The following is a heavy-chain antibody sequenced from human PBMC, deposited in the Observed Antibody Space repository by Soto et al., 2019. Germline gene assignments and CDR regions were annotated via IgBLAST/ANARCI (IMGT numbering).Heavy chain of an antibody. D-gene: IGHD6-19*01. CDR2: IYYSGST. J-gene: IGHJ5*02. CDR3: AREVAVADNWFDP. Sequence: SETLSLTCTVSGGSVSSGSYYWSWIRQPPGKGLEWIGYIYYSGSTNYNPSLKSRVTISVDTSKNQFSLKLSSVTAADTAVYYCAREVAVADNWFDPWGQGTLVTVSS. V-gene: IGHV4-61*01. CDR1: GGSVSSGSYY.